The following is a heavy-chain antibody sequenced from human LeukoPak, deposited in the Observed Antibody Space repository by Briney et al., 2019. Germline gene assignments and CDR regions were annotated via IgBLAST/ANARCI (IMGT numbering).Heavy chain of an antibody. CDR3: ARDLTRGSSGWYVGLHY. D-gene: IGHD6-19*01. CDR2: ISSSGSTI. V-gene: IGHV3-11*01. CDR1: GFTFSDYY. Sequence: GESLRLSCAASGFTFSDYYMSWIRQAPGKGLEWVSYISSSGSTIYYADSVKGRFTISRDNAKNSLYLQMNSLRAEDTAVYYCARDLTRGSSGWYVGLHYWGQGTLVTVSS. J-gene: IGHJ4*02.